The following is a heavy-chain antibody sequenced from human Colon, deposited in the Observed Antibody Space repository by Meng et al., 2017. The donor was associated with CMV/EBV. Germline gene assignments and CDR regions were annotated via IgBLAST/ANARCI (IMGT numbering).Heavy chain of an antibody. V-gene: IGHV4-34*01. CDR2: INHSGST. CDR3: ARLPRRITMVRRFYGMDV. D-gene: IGHD3-10*01. J-gene: IGHJ6*02. CDR1: GGSFSGYY. Sequence: SETLSLTCAVYGGSFSGYYWSWIRQPPGKGLEWIGEINHSGSTNYNPSLKSRVTISVDTSKNQFSLKLSSVTAADTAAYYCARLPRRITMVRRFYGMDVWGQGTTVTVSS.